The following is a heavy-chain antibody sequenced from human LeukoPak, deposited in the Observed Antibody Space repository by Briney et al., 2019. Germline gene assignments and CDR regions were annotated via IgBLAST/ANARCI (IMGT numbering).Heavy chain of an antibody. CDR3: AREGPHGSGIYYNPLDY. CDR2: IYHSGRT. V-gene: IGHV4-38-2*02. J-gene: IGHJ4*02. CDR1: GYSISSGYY. Sequence: SETLSLTCTVSGYSISSGYYWGWIRQPPGKGLEWIGSIYHSGRTFYNPSLKSRVTISVDTSKNQFSLKLTSVTAADTALYYCAREGPHGSGIYYNPLDYWGQGALVIVSS. D-gene: IGHD3-10*01.